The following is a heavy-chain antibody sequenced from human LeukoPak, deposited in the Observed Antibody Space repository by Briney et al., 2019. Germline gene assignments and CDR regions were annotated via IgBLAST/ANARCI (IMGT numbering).Heavy chain of an antibody. CDR1: GYTFTGHY. V-gene: IGHV1-2*02. CDR2: INPNTGGT. CDR3: ARDRGGVRFLEWLLSGAFDI. Sequence: ASVKVSCKASGYTFTGHYMYWVRQAPGQGLEWMGWINPNTGGTNYAQKFQGRVSMTRDTSISTAYLEVSRLTSDDTAVYYCARDRGGVRFLEWLLSGAFDIWGQGTMVTVSS. J-gene: IGHJ3*02. D-gene: IGHD3-3*01.